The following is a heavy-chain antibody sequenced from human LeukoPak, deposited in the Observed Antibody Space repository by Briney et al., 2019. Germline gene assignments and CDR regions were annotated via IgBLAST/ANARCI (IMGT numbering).Heavy chain of an antibody. CDR1: GGSISSGGYS. J-gene: IGHJ4*02. D-gene: IGHD2-8*01. Sequence: SQTLSLTWAVSGGSISSGGYSWSWIRQPPGKGLEWIGYTYHSGSTYYDPSLKSRVTISVDRSKNQFSLKLSSVTAADTAVYYCARAENDGVGLDYWGQGTLVTVSS. V-gene: IGHV4-30-2*01. CDR3: ARAENDGVGLDY. CDR2: TYHSGST.